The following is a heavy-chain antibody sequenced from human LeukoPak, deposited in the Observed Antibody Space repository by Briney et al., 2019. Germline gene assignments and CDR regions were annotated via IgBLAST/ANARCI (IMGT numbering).Heavy chain of an antibody. J-gene: IGHJ4*02. Sequence: PSETLSLTCTVSGGSISSGGYYWSWIRQHPGKGLEWIGYIYYSGSAYYNPPLKSRVTISVDTSENQFSLKLSSVTAADTAVYYCARVNYGSATKEAYWGQGTLVTVSS. CDR2: IYYSGSA. V-gene: IGHV4-31*03. D-gene: IGHD3-10*01. CDR3: ARVNYGSATKEAY. CDR1: GGSISSGGYY.